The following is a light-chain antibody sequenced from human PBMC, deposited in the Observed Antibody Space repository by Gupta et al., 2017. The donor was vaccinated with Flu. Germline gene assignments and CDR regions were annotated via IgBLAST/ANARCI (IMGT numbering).Light chain of an antibody. CDR3: QVWDSSDDHVA. CDR2: DDS. Sequence: GKTASRTWRGNKIGIKSVQWYQQKPGQAPVLVVHDDSDRPSGIPERFSGSNSENTATLTIRRVEAGDEADYYCQVWDSSDDHVAFGGGTKLTVL. J-gene: IGLJ2*01. CDR1: KIGIKS. V-gene: IGLV3-21*03.